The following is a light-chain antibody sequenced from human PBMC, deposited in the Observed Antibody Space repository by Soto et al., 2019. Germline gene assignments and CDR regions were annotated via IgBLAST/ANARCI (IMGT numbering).Light chain of an antibody. CDR1: QSVSSY. CDR3: QQHGTSPIT. Sequence: EVVLTQSPATLSLSPGERATLSCRASQSVSSYLAWYQQKPGQAPRLLLFGASSRATGIPDRFSGSGSGTDFTLTISRLEPEDFAVYYCQQHGTSPITFGQGTRLEIK. CDR2: GAS. J-gene: IGKJ5*01. V-gene: IGKV3-20*01.